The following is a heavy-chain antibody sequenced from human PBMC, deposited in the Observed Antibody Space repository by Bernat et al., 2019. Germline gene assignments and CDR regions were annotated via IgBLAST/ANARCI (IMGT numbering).Heavy chain of an antibody. CDR3: SSAGGELSWGADAFDI. CDR1: GFTFSSYA. D-gene: IGHD3-16*02. Sequence: EVQLLESGGGLVQPGGSLRLSCAASGFTFSSYAMSWVRQAPGKGLEWVSAISGSGGSTYYADSVKGRFTISRDNSKNTLYLQMNSLRAEDTAIYYCSSAGGELSWGADAFDIWGQGTMVTVSS. J-gene: IGHJ3*02. V-gene: IGHV3-23*01. CDR2: ISGSGGST.